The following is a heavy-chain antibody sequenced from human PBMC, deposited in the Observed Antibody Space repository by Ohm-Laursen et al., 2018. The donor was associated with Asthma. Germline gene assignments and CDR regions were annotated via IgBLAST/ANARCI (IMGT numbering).Heavy chain of an antibody. Sequence: SLRLSCSASGFTFDIYAMDWVRQAPGKGLEWVAVISFDGDTKFYADSMKGRFTISRDNSKNTLYLQMNSLRAEDTAVYYCAREGAAAGIDPYYYYYGMDVWGQGTTVTVSS. CDR3: AREGAAAGIDPYYYYYGMDV. D-gene: IGHD6-13*01. CDR1: GFTFDIYA. CDR2: ISFDGDTK. V-gene: IGHV3-30-3*01. J-gene: IGHJ6*02.